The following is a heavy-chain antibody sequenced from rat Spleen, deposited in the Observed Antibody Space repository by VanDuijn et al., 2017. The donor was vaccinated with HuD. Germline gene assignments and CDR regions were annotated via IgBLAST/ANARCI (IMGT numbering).Heavy chain of an antibody. V-gene: IGHV2-13*01. Sequence: QVQLKESGPGLVQPSQTLSLTCTVSGFSLRSFGVSWVRQPPGKGLERMGGIWGDGSTDYNLGLKSRLIISRDTSKSQVFLKMNSLQTDDTAIYYCTRSLYSSPLFDYWGQGVMVTVSS. J-gene: IGHJ2*01. D-gene: IGHD1-2*01. CDR1: GFSLRSFG. CDR2: IWGDGST. CDR3: TRSLYSSPLFDY.